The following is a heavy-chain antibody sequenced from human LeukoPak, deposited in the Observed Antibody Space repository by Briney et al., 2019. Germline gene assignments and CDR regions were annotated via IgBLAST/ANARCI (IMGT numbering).Heavy chain of an antibody. J-gene: IGHJ6*02. D-gene: IGHD3-22*01. CDR2: IYYSGST. CDR1: GGSISSYY. CDR3: ARGRFYDTN. Sequence: SETLSLTCTVSGGSISSYYWSWIRQPPGKGLEWIGYIYYSGSTNYNPSLKSRVTISVDTSKNRFSLKLSSVTAADTAVYYCARGRFYDTNWGQGTTVTVSS. V-gene: IGHV4-59*01.